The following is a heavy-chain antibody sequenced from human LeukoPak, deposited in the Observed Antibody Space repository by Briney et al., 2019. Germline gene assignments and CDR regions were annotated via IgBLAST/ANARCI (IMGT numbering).Heavy chain of an antibody. D-gene: IGHD5-18*01. CDR2: ISWNSGSI. V-gene: IGHV3-9*01. Sequence: PGGSLRLSCAASGFTFDDYAMHWVRQAPGKGLEWVSGISWNSGSIGYADSVKGRFTISRDNAKNSLYLQMNSLRAEDTALYYCAKDIQRWIQLWATRGFDYWGQGTLVTVSS. CDR1: GFTFDDYA. J-gene: IGHJ4*02. CDR3: AKDIQRWIQLWATRGFDY.